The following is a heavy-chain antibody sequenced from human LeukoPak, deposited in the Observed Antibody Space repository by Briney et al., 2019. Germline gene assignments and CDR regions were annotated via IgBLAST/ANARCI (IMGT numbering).Heavy chain of an antibody. Sequence: SVKVSCKASGFTFTRSAMQWVRQARGQRLEWIGGIVVGSGNTNYAQKFQERVTITRDMFTSTAYMELSSLRSEDTAVYFCAAADYYDSSGYYPYAFHIWGQGTMVTVSS. D-gene: IGHD3-22*01. CDR1: GFTFTRSA. J-gene: IGHJ3*02. V-gene: IGHV1-58*02. CDR3: AAADYYDSSGYYPYAFHI. CDR2: IVVGSGNT.